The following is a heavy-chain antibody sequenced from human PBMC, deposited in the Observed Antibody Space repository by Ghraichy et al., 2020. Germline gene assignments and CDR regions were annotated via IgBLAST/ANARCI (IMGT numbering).Heavy chain of an antibody. D-gene: IGHD1-14*01. CDR2: MYSSGST. CDR1: GGSINSFY. CDR3: ARGNRAIFVDY. V-gene: IGHV4-59*01. Sequence: SETLSLTCTVSGGSINSFYWSWIRQSPGKRLEWIGYMYSSGSTNYNPSLKSRVSMSLSTSKNQFSLKLNSVTAADTATYYCARGNRAIFVDYWGQGALVTVSS. J-gene: IGHJ4*02.